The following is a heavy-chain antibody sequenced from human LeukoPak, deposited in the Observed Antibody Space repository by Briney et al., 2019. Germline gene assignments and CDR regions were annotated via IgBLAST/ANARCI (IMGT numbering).Heavy chain of an antibody. CDR3: TRMDDTSGKNWFDP. J-gene: IGHJ5*02. D-gene: IGHD3-22*01. CDR2: INNDGGRT. CDR1: GFTFSSYW. V-gene: IGHV3-74*01. Sequence: GGSLRLSCAASGFTFSSYWMHWVRQAPGKGLVWVSRINNDGGRTNYADSVKGRFTISRDNAKNVVYLQMNSLRAEDTAMYYCTRMDDTSGKNWFDPWGQGALVTVSS.